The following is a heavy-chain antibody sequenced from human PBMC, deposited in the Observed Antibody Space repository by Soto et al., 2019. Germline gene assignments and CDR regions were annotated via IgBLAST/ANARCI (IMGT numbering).Heavy chain of an antibody. Sequence: SETLSLTCAVSGGSISSGDYSWNWIRQPPGKGLEWIGTIFYTGRTYYNPSLESRVTLSVDTSKNQFSLHLTSVTAADTAVYYCTRHHPHHYDSSGYFDYWGQGTLVTVSS. CDR3: TRHHPHHYDSSGYFDY. CDR1: GGSISSGDYS. V-gene: IGHV4-30-2*03. D-gene: IGHD3-22*01. J-gene: IGHJ4*02. CDR2: IFYTGRT.